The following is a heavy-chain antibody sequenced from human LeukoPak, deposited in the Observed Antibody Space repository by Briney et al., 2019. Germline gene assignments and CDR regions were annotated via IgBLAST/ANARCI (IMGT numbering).Heavy chain of an antibody. CDR3: ASSTSGYDYDY. CDR1: GYSFTTYW. CDR2: IYHSDSDT. V-gene: IGHV5-51*01. D-gene: IGHD5-12*01. J-gene: IGHJ4*02. Sequence: GESLKISCKGSGYSFTTYWIGWVRQMPGKGLEWMGIIYHSDSDTRYSPSFQGQVTISADKSISTAYLQWSSLKASDTAMYYCASSTSGYDYDYWGQGTLVTVSS.